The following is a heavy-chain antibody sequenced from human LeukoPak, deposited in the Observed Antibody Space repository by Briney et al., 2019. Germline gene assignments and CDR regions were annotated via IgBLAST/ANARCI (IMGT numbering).Heavy chain of an antibody. CDR2: IKSKGDGETT. CDR1: GFSFTNAW. CDR3: TTDLGITMIRGVIVY. V-gene: IGHV3-15*01. D-gene: IGHD3-10*01. J-gene: IGHJ4*02. Sequence: PGGSLRLSCADSGFSFTNAWMSWVRQAPGKGLEWVGRIKSKGDGETTDYAAPVKGRFTMSRDDSKATLYLQMNSLKTEDTAAYYCTTDLGITMIRGVIVYWGRGTLVTVSS.